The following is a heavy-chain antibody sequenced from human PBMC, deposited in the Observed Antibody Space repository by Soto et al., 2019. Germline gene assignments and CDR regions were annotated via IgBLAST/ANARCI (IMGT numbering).Heavy chain of an antibody. D-gene: IGHD2-2*01. Sequence: SETLSLTCAVYGGSFSGYYWSWIRQPPGKGLEWIGEINHSGSTNYNPSLKSRVTISVDTSKNQFSLKLSSVTAADTAVYNCACRVRVSAPVIVVVPAAIMPGYFDYWGQGTLVTVAS. CDR2: INHSGST. CDR3: ACRVRVSAPVIVVVPAAIMPGYFDY. V-gene: IGHV4-34*01. J-gene: IGHJ4*02. CDR1: GGSFSGYY.